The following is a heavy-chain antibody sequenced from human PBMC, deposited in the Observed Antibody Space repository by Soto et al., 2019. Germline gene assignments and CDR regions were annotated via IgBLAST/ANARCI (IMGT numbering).Heavy chain of an antibody. CDR3: ATTSSGYPY. D-gene: IGHD3-22*01. V-gene: IGHV4-39*01. Sequence: SETLSLTCTVTGGSISSGNYFWGWIRQSPVKGLEWIGSCHNSGVTYYNPSLKSRATVDMSKNQISLKLSSVTAADTALYYCATTSSGYPYWGRGTLVTVSS. CDR1: GGSISSGNYF. J-gene: IGHJ4*02. CDR2: CHNSGVT.